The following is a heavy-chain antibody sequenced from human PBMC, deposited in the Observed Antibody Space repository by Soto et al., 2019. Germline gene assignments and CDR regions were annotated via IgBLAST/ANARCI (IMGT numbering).Heavy chain of an antibody. CDR2: IYPGDSDT. D-gene: IGHD5-18*01. CDR3: ARSHFSQLWSRPNWFDP. J-gene: IGHJ5*02. Sequence: PGESLKISCKGSGYSFTSYWIGWVCQMPGKGLEWMGVIYPGDSDTRYSPSFQGQVTISADKSISTAYLQWSSLKASDTAMYYCARSHFSQLWSRPNWFDPWGQGTLVTVSS. CDR1: GYSFTSYW. V-gene: IGHV5-51*01.